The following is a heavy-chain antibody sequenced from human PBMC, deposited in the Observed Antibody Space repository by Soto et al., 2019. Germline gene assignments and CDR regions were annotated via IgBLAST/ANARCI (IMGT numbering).Heavy chain of an antibody. D-gene: IGHD2-21*02. CDR1: GGSISSYY. J-gene: IGHJ3*02. Sequence: QVQLQESGPGLVKPSETLSLTCTVSGGSISSYYWSWIRQPAGKGLEWIGRIYTSGSTNYNPSLKSRVTMSVDKAKNKFSLKLSSVTAAEAAVYFCARDRGGYCGGVCYSYAFDIWGQGTMVTVSS. V-gene: IGHV4-4*07. CDR2: IYTSGST. CDR3: ARDRGGYCGGVCYSYAFDI.